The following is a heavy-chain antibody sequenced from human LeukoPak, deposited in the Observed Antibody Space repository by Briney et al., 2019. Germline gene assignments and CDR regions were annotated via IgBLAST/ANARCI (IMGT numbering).Heavy chain of an antibody. V-gene: IGHV4-4*07. CDR1: RGSISFYY. CDR3: ARDGGAVAGT. J-gene: IGHJ4*02. Sequence: SETLSLTCTVSRGSISFYYWSWIRQPAGKGLEWIGRIYTSGNTNYNPSLKSRVTMSVNTSKNQFSLKLNSVTAADTAVYYCARDGGAVAGTWGQGTLVTVSS. D-gene: IGHD6-19*01. CDR2: IYTSGNT.